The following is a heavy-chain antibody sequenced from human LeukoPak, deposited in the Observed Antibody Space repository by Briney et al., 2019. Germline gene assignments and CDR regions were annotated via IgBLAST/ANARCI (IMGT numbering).Heavy chain of an antibody. CDR2: IYYSGST. J-gene: IGHJ3*02. CDR1: GGSISSYY. D-gene: IGHD3-16*02. CDR3: ASAPTRLSRIDI. V-gene: IGHV4-59*01. Sequence: SETLSFTCTVSGGSISSYYWSWIRQPPGKGLEWIGYIYYSGSTNYNPSLKSRVTISVDTSKNQFSLKLSSVTAADTAVYYCASAPTRLSRIDIWGQGTMVTVSS.